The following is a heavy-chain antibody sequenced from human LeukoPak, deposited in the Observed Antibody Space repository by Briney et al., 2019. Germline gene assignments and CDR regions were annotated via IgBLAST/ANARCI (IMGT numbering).Heavy chain of an antibody. CDR1: GFTVSSNY. CDR2: VYSGGST. D-gene: IGHD1-7*01. Sequence: GGSLRLSCAASGFTVSSNYMSWVRQAPGKGLEWVSIVYSGGSTYYADSVKGRFTISRDNSKNTLYLQMNSLRAEDTAVYYCARERLTGTTDWGQGTLVTVSS. CDR3: ARERLTGTTD. V-gene: IGHV3-53*01. J-gene: IGHJ4*02.